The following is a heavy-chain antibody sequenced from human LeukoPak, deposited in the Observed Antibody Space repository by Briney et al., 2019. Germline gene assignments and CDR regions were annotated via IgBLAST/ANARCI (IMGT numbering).Heavy chain of an antibody. CDR3: ARGAYGSGSGNGFNI. D-gene: IGHD3-10*01. Sequence: PSQTLSLTCTVSGDSISSGSYYWSWIRQPAGKGLEWIGRIYTSGSTNYNPSLKSRVTISVDTSKNQFSLKLSSVTAADTAVYYCARGAYGSGSGNGFNIWGQGTTVTVS. CDR1: GDSISSGSYY. J-gene: IGHJ3*02. CDR2: IYTSGST. V-gene: IGHV4-61*02.